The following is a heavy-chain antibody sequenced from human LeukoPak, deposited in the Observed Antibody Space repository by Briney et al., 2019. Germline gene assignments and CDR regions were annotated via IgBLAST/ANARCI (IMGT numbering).Heavy chain of an antibody. CDR1: GFTFSNAW. J-gene: IGHJ4*02. D-gene: IGHD3-3*01. Sequence: PGGSLRLSCAASGFTFSNAWMSWVRQAPGKGLEWVGRIKSKTDGGTTDYAAPVKGRFTISRDDSKNTLYLQMNSLKTEDTAVYHCTTEYDFWSGFYFDYWGQGTLVTVSS. V-gene: IGHV3-15*01. CDR3: TTEYDFWSGFYFDY. CDR2: IKSKTDGGTT.